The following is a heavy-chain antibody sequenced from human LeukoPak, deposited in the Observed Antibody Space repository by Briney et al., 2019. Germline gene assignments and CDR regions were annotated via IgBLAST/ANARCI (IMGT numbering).Heavy chain of an antibody. J-gene: IGHJ4*02. CDR2: ISAYNGNT. CDR3: AREGVLEWELSFDY. Sequence: ASVNVSCKASGYTFISYGISWVRQAPGQGLEWMGWISAYNGNTNYAQKLQGRVTMTTDTSTSTAYMELRSLRSDDTAVYYCAREGVLEWELSFDYWGQGTLVTVSS. V-gene: IGHV1-18*01. D-gene: IGHD1-26*01. CDR1: GYTFISYG.